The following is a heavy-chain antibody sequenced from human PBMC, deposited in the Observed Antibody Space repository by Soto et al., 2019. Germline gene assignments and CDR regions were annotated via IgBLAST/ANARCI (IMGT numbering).Heavy chain of an antibody. V-gene: IGHV3-23*01. J-gene: IGHJ6*03. CDR3: AKRPLPNYYFYYYMDV. Sequence: EVQVLESGGGLVQPGGSLRLSCAASGFDFINRAMVWVRQAPGKGLEWVSAISGSGGTTYYADSVKGRFTISRDNSKSTLYLQMNSLSAEDTATYFCAKRPLPNYYFYYYMDVWGTGTTVTVSS. CDR2: ISGSGGTT. CDR1: GFDFINRA.